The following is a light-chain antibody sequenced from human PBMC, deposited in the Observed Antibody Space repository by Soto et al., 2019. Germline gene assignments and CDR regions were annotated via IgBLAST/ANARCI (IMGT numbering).Light chain of an antibody. CDR1: SSDVGGYNF. Sequence: HSALTQPASVSGSPGQSITISCTGASSDVGGYNFVSWYQHHPGKAPKLILYAVTSRPSGVSNRFSGSKSGNTASLTISGLQADDEADYYCSSYASSNNYVFGTGTKLTVL. CDR3: SSYASSNNYV. CDR2: AVT. J-gene: IGLJ1*01. V-gene: IGLV2-14*01.